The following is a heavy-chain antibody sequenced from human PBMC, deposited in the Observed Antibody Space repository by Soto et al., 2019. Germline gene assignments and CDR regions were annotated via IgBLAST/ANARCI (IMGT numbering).Heavy chain of an antibody. CDR3: ARAGYDFWSGRLTFDY. Sequence: SETLSLTCAVYGGSFSGYYWSWIRQPPGKGLEWIGEINHSGSTNYNPSLKSRVTISVDTSKNQFSLKLSSVTAADTAVYYCARAGYDFWSGRLTFDYWGRGTLVTVSS. J-gene: IGHJ4*02. V-gene: IGHV4-34*01. CDR1: GGSFSGYY. CDR2: INHSGST. D-gene: IGHD3-3*01.